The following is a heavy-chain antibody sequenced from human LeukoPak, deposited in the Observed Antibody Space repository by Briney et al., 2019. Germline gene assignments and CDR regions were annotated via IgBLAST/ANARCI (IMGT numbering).Heavy chain of an antibody. Sequence: SETLSLTCTVSGGSISSSSYYWGWIRQPPGTGLEWIGSLYYSGSTYYNPSLKSRVTISVDSSKNQFSLKLSSVTAADTAVYYCAADSSGYYRGVYYFDYWGQGALVAVSS. CDR1: GGSISSSSYY. J-gene: IGHJ4*02. CDR2: LYYSGST. D-gene: IGHD3-22*01. V-gene: IGHV4-39*07. CDR3: AADSSGYYRGVYYFDY.